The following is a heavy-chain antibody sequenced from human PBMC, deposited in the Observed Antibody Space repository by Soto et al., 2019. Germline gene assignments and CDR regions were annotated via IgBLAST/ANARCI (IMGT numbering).Heavy chain of an antibody. V-gene: IGHV1-24*01. CDR1: GYTLTELS. CDR2: FDPEDGET. CDR3: ATAWNYFFWFDP. Sequence: ASVKVSCKVSGYTLTELSMHWVRQAPGKGLEWMGGFDPEDGETIYAQKLQGRVTMTEDTSTDTAYMELSSLRSEDTAVYYCATAWNYFFWFDPWGQGTLVTVSS. D-gene: IGHD1-7*01. J-gene: IGHJ5*02.